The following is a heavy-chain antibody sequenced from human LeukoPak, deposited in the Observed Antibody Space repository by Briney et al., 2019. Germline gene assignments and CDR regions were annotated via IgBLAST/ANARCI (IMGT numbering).Heavy chain of an antibody. CDR2: INRGGST. D-gene: IGHD6-19*01. Sequence: PSETLSLTCAVYGGSFSGYFWSWIRQPPGKGLEWIGEINRGGSTNYNPSLKSRVTISVDTSKNQFSLKLSSVTAADTAVYYCARDPASGYSSGWYNWFDPWGQGTLVTVSS. J-gene: IGHJ5*02. V-gene: IGHV4-34*01. CDR3: ARDPASGYSSGWYNWFDP. CDR1: GGSFSGYF.